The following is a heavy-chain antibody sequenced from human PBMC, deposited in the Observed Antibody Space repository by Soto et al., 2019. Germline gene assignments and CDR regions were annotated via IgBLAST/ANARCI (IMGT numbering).Heavy chain of an antibody. CDR2: ISWNSGSI. Sequence: GGSLRLSCAASSFPFDDDALHWVRNAPGKGLEWVSGISWNSGSIGYADSVKGRFTISRDNAKNSLYLQMNSLRAEDTALYYCAQQGWGHNWFDPWGQGTLVTVSS. D-gene: IGHD3-16*01. J-gene: IGHJ5*02. V-gene: IGHV3-9*01. CDR3: AQQGWGHNWFDP. CDR1: SFPFDDDA.